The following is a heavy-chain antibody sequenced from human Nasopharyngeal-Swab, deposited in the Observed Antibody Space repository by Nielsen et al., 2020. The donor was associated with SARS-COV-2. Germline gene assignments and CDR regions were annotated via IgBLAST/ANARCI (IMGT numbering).Heavy chain of an antibody. CDR3: AKMGGGSKFDYYYYGMDV. Sequence: GGSLRLSCAASGFSCSTYAMSWVRQAPGKGLEWVSAISGSGGSTYYADSVKGRFTISRDNSKNTLYLQMNSLRAEDTAVYYCAKMGGGSKFDYYYYGMDVWGQGTTVTVS. D-gene: IGHD2-15*01. CDR1: GFSCSTYA. J-gene: IGHJ6*02. CDR2: ISGSGGST. V-gene: IGHV3-23*01.